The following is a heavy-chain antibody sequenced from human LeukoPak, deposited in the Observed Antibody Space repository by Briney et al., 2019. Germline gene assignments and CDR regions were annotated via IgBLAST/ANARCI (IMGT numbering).Heavy chain of an antibody. D-gene: IGHD6-25*01. Sequence: GGSLRLSCAASGFTFSNAWMSWVRQAPGKGLEWVSSISSSSSYIYYADSVKGRFTISRDNAKNSLYLQMNSLRAEDTAVYYCAPAEGALTDYWGQGTLVTVSS. CDR1: GFTFSNAW. J-gene: IGHJ4*02. V-gene: IGHV3-21*04. CDR2: ISSSSSYI. CDR3: APAEGALTDY.